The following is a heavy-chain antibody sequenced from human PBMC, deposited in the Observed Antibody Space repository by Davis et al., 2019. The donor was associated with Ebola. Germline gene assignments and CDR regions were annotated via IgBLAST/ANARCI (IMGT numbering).Heavy chain of an antibody. CDR1: GFTFSGST. V-gene: IGHV3-73*01. Sequence: GGSLRLSCTASGFTFSGSTIHWVRQASGTGLEWVGRIRNTANDYATAYTASVKGRFTISRDDSKNTAFLQMNSLKAEDTAVYYCAKGDYGDSVSYFDYWGQGTLVTVSS. D-gene: IGHD4-17*01. CDR2: IRNTANDYAT. CDR3: AKGDYGDSVSYFDY. J-gene: IGHJ4*02.